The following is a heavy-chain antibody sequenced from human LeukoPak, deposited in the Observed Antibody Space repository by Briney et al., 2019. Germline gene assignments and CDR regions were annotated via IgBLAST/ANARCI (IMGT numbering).Heavy chain of an antibody. CDR1: GGTFSSYA. V-gene: IGHV1-18*01. J-gene: IGHJ3*02. Sequence: GASVKVSCKASGGTFSSYAISWVRQAPGQGLEWMGWISAYNGNTNYAQKLQGRVTMTTDTSTSTAYMELRSLRSDDTAVYYCAREEGTMVRGVTHAFDIWGQGTMVTVSS. CDR3: AREEGTMVRGVTHAFDI. D-gene: IGHD3-10*01. CDR2: ISAYNGNT.